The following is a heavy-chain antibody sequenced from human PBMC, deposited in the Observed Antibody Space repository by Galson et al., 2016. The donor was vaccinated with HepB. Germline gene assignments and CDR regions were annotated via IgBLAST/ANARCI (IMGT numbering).Heavy chain of an antibody. D-gene: IGHD6-19*01. V-gene: IGHV1-8*01. CDR3: ARTKAGVYWYFDL. Sequence: SVKVSCKASGYTFPTYDINWVRQATGQGLEWMGWMDPSRGNTGYAQKFQGRVSLNWDTSVGTAYMELSSLRSEDTAVYYCARTKAGVYWYFDLWGRGTLVTVSS. CDR1: GYTFPTYD. CDR2: MDPSRGNT. J-gene: IGHJ2*01.